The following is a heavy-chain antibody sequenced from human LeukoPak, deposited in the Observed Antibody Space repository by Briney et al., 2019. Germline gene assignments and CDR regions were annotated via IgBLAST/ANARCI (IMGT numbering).Heavy chain of an antibody. J-gene: IGHJ4*02. Sequence: GGSLRLSCAASGFTFTSYGMSWVRQAPGKGLGWVSGISGGAVSTNYADSVKGRFTISRDNSKNTVYLEMNSLRAEDTAVYYCAKDLYYYGSGTLAGDYWGQGTLVTASS. CDR3: AKDLYYYGSGTLAGDY. V-gene: IGHV3-23*01. D-gene: IGHD3-10*01. CDR1: GFTFTSYG. CDR2: ISGGAVST.